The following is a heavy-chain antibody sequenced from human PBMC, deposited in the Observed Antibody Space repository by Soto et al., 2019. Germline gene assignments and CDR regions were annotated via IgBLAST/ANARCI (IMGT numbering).Heavy chain of an antibody. J-gene: IGHJ4*02. CDR1: GFTFSSYD. CDR2: IGTAGDT. D-gene: IGHD3-10*01. V-gene: IGHV3-13*01. Sequence: EVQLVESGGGLVQPGGSLRLSCAASGFTFSSYDMHWVRQATGKGLEWVSAIGTAGDTYYPGSVKGRFTISRENAKNSLYLQMNSLRAGDTAVYSLAAVLLWFGELLYPFDYWGQGTLVTVSS. CDR3: AAVLLWFGELLYPFDY.